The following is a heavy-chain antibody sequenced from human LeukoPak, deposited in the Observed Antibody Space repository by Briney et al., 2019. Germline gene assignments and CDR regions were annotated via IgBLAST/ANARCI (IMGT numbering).Heavy chain of an antibody. CDR3: ARDSGGGSGSYYRYFDY. CDR2: IYYSGST. Sequence: SETLSLTCTVSGGSISSYYWTWIRQPPGKGLEWIGHIYYSGSTNYNPSLKSPVTISIDTSKNQFSLKLTSMTAADTAVYYCARDSGGGSGSYYRYFDYWGQGTLVTVSS. D-gene: IGHD3-10*01. CDR1: GGSISSYY. J-gene: IGHJ4*02. V-gene: IGHV4-59*12.